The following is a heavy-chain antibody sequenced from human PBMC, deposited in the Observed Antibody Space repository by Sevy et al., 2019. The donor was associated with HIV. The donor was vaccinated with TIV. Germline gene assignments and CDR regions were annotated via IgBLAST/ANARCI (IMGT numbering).Heavy chain of an antibody. J-gene: IGHJ4*02. Sequence: ASVKVSCKASGYTFTSYYMHWVRQAPGQGLEWMGIINPSGGSTSYALKFQGRVTMTRDTSTSTVYMELSSLRSEDTAVYYCARVGIYDSSGYYAYFDYWGQGTLVTVSS. D-gene: IGHD3-22*01. CDR1: GYTFTSYY. CDR3: ARVGIYDSSGYYAYFDY. V-gene: IGHV1-46*01. CDR2: INPSGGST.